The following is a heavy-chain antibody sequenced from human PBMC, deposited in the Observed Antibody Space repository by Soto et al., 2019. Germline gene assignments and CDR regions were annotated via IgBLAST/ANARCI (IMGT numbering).Heavy chain of an antibody. CDR3: ARVGVVGVVGGGSYSNYYRDV. J-gene: IGHJ6*03. CDR1: GFTFSSYS. CDR2: ISSSSSTI. D-gene: IGHD2-15*01. Sequence: PGGSLRLSCAASGFTFSSYSMNWVRQAPGKGLEWVSYISSSSSTIYYADSVKGRFTISRDNAKNSLYLQMNSLRAEDTAVYYRARVGVVGVVGGGSYSNYYRDVWGKGPTVTV. V-gene: IGHV3-48*01.